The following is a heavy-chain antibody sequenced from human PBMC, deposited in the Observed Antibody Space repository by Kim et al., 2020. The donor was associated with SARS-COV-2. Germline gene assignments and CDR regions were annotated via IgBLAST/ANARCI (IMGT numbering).Heavy chain of an antibody. D-gene: IGHD6-25*01. Sequence: STIYYADSVKGRFTISRDKAKNSLYLQMNSRRDEDTAVYYCARGAGSGDYWGQGTLVTVSS. J-gene: IGHJ4*02. CDR2: STI. CDR3: ARGAGSGDY. V-gene: IGHV3-48*02.